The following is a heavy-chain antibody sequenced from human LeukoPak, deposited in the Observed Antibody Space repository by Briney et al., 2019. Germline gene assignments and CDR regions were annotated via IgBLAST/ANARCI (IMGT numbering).Heavy chain of an antibody. CDR3: ARDAAVAGRRKVSFDY. D-gene: IGHD6-19*01. CDR2: ISAYNGNT. V-gene: IGHV1-18*01. J-gene: IGHJ4*02. CDR1: GYTFTSYG. Sequence: ASVKVSCKASGYTFTSYGISWVRQAPGQGLEWMGWISAYNGNTNYAQKLQGRVTMTTDTSTSTAYMELGSLTSDDTAVYYCARDAAVAGRRKVSFDYWGQGTLVTVSS.